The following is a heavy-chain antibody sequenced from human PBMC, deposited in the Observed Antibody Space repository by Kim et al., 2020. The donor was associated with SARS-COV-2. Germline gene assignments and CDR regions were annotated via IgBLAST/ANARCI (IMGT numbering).Heavy chain of an antibody. Sequence: SETLSLTRTVSGGSISSYYWSWIRQPPGKGLEWIGYIYYSGRTNYNPSLKSRVTISVDTSKNQFSLKLSSVTAADTAVYYCAGDKGPLYYYYYGMDVWGQGTTVTVSS. V-gene: IGHV4-59*01. CDR2: IYYSGRT. J-gene: IGHJ6*02. CDR1: GGSISSYY. CDR3: AGDKGPLYYYYYGMDV.